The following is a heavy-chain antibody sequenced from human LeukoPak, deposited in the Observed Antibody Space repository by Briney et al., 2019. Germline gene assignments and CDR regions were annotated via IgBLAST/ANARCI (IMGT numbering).Heavy chain of an antibody. D-gene: IGHD6-13*01. Sequence: GGSLRLSCAASGFTFSSYGMHWVRQAPGKGLEWGAVIWYDGSNKYYADSVKGRFTISRDNSKNTLYLQMNSLRAEDTAVYYCAKVGIAAAGSYFDYWGQGTLVTVSS. V-gene: IGHV3-33*06. CDR1: GFTFSSYG. J-gene: IGHJ4*02. CDR3: AKVGIAAAGSYFDY. CDR2: IWYDGSNK.